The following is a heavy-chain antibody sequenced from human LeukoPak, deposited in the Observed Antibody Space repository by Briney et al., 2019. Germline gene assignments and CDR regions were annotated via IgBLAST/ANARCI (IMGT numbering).Heavy chain of an antibody. CDR1: GGSISRHY. D-gene: IGHD3-22*01. CDR3: ARLLNNDGRGDPDTFDI. V-gene: IGHV4-59*11. Sequence: KPSETLSLTCTVSGGSISRHYWSWIRQPPGKGLEWIGYIYYTGTTRYNPSLQRRVTISVDTPGNDLSLRLTSVTAADTAVYYCARLLNNDGRGDPDTFDIWGHGTVVAVSS. CDR2: IYYTGTT. J-gene: IGHJ3*02.